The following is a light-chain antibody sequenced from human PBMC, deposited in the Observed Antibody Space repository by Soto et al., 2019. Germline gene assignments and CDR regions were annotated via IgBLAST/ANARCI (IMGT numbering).Light chain of an antibody. Sequence: QPVLTQPPSVSGAPGQRVTISCTGSSSNIGAGYDVHWYQQLPGTAPKLLIYGNYNRPSGVPDRFSGSKSGTSASLAITGLQAEDEADYYCQSYDSRLSGHVVFGGGTKVTVL. V-gene: IGLV1-40*01. J-gene: IGLJ2*01. CDR2: GNY. CDR1: SSNIGAGYD. CDR3: QSYDSRLSGHVV.